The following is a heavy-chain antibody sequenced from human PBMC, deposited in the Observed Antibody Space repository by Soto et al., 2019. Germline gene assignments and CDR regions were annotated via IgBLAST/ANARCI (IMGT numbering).Heavy chain of an antibody. CDR1: GGSISSSSYY. Sequence: SETLSLTCTVSGGSISSSSYYWGWILQPPGKGLEWIGSIYYSGSTYYNPSLKSRVTISVDTSKNQFSLKLSSVTAADTAVYYCARRLYYDSSGFEVGGMDVWGQGTTVT. CDR3: ARRLYYDSSGFEVGGMDV. J-gene: IGHJ6*02. D-gene: IGHD3-22*01. CDR2: IYYSGST. V-gene: IGHV4-39*01.